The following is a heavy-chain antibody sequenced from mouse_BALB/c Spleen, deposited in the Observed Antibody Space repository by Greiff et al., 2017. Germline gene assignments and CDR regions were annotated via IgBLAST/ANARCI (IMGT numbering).Heavy chain of an antibody. CDR2: ISSGSSTI. Sequence: EVQGVESGGGLVQPGGSRKLSCAASGFTFSSFGMHWVRQAPEKGLEWVAYISSGSSTIYYADTVKGRFTISRDNPKNTLFLQMTSLRSEDTAMYYCARCYYGNYYYAMDYWGQGTSVTVSS. D-gene: IGHD2-1*01. CDR3: ARCYYGNYYYAMDY. J-gene: IGHJ4*01. V-gene: IGHV5-17*02. CDR1: GFTFSSFG.